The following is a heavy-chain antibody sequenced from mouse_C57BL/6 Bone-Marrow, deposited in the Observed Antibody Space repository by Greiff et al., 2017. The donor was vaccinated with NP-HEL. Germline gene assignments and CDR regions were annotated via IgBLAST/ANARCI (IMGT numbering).Heavy chain of an antibody. CDR1: GYTFTSYW. CDR3: SRGVYYSAWFAY. D-gene: IGHD1-1*01. Sequence: QVQLQQPGAELVMPGASVKLSCKASGYTFTSYWVHWLKQRPGQGLVWIGEFDPSDSYTNYNPKFKGKSTLTVDKSSSTASMQLSSLTSEDSAVYYCSRGVYYSAWFAYWGQGTLVTVSA. V-gene: IGHV1-69*01. CDR2: FDPSDSYT. J-gene: IGHJ3*01.